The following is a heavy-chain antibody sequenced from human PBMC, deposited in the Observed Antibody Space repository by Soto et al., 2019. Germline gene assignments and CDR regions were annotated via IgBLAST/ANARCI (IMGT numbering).Heavy chain of an antibody. CDR2: IYYSGST. Sequence: SDPLSRTYTVSGGSISISSYYWSWIRQPPGKGLEWIGRIYYSGSTYYNPSLKSRVTISADTSKTQSSLKGSSVTAADTAVDDGSSHPIAVAGFDEWGQGNLVTVSS. CDR1: GGSISISSYY. V-gene: IGHV4-39*01. J-gene: IGHJ4*02. CDR3: SSHPIAVAGFDE. D-gene: IGHD6-19*01.